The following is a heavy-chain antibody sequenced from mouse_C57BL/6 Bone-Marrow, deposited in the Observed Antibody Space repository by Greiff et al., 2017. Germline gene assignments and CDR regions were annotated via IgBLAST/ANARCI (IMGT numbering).Heavy chain of an antibody. CDR1: GYTFTSHW. D-gene: IGHD2-5*01. Sequence: QVQLQQSGPELVRPGASVKISCKAPGYTFTSHWMQRVRQRSGQGLVWIGEFFPGSGSTYYNEKFKGKATLTGDTSSSPSYMQFSTLTSEDSAVYFCARHYSSFFDYWGQGTTLTVST. J-gene: IGHJ2*01. CDR2: FFPGSGST. CDR3: ARHYSSFFDY. V-gene: IGHV1-56*01.